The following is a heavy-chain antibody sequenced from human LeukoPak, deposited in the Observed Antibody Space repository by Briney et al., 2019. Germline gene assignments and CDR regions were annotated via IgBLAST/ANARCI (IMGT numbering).Heavy chain of an antibody. D-gene: IGHD4-11*01. CDR2: IRYDGSNK. J-gene: IGHJ4*02. CDR1: GFTFSSYG. Sequence: QTGGSLRLSCAASGFTFSSYGMRWVRQAPGKGLEWVAFIRYDGSNKYYEDSVKGRFTISRDNSKNTLYLQMNSLRAEDTAVYYCAFESMTTVTFDYWGQGTLVTVSS. CDR3: AFESMTTVTFDY. V-gene: IGHV3-30*02.